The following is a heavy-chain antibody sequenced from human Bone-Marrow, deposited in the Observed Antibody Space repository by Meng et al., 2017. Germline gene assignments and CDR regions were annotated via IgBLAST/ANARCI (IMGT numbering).Heavy chain of an antibody. CDR3: ARDPRRYSDDEAFDN. Sequence: GGSLRLSCAASGFTFSSYGMHWVRQAPGKGLEWVAVIWYDGSNKYYADSVKGRFTISRDNSKNTLYLQMNSLRAEDTAVYYCARDPRRYSDDEAFDNWGQGTMVTVSS. CDR2: IWYDGSNK. J-gene: IGHJ3*02. CDR1: GFTFSSYG. V-gene: IGHV3-33*01. D-gene: IGHD5-18*01.